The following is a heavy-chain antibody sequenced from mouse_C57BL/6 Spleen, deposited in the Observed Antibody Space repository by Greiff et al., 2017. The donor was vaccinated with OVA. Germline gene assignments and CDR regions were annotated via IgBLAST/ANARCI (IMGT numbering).Heavy chain of an antibody. CDR1: GFNIQDDY. CDR3: TTDGYYGSSYGYFDV. V-gene: IGHV14-4*01. Sequence: VQLQQSGAELVRPGASVKLSCTASGFNIQDDYMHWVKQRPEQGLEWIGWIDPENGDTEYASKFQGTATITADTSSNTAYLQLSSLTSEDTAGYYCTTDGYYGSSYGYFDVWGTGTTVTVAS. D-gene: IGHD1-1*01. J-gene: IGHJ1*03. CDR2: IDPENGDT.